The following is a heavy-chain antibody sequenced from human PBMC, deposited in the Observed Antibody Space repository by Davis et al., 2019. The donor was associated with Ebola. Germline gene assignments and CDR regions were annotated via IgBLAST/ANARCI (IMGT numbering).Heavy chain of an antibody. CDR1: GFSFSSYG. V-gene: IGHV3-23*01. D-gene: IGHD3-9*01. CDR2: ISPSAGST. CDR3: AKASRVDDILTGYVPFDY. J-gene: IGHJ4*02. Sequence: GGSLRLSCAGSGFSFSSYGMSWVRQAPGKGLEWVSAISPSAGSTFYGDSVNGRFTISRDNSRSTLYLQMNTLRADDTAVYYCAKASRVDDILTGYVPFDYWGQGTLVTVSS.